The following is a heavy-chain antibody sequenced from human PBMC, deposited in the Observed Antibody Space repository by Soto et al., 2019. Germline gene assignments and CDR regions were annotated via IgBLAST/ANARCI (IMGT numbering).Heavy chain of an antibody. Sequence: SVKVSCKASGGTFSSYAISWARQAPGQGLDWMGGIIPIFGTANYAQKFQGRVTITAEESTSTDYMELSSLRSEDTDVYYCARERDYDSRVKWFDPWGQGTLVTVFS. CDR2: IIPIFGTA. CDR3: ARERDYDSRVKWFDP. D-gene: IGHD3-22*01. CDR1: GGTFSSYA. V-gene: IGHV1-69*13. J-gene: IGHJ5*02.